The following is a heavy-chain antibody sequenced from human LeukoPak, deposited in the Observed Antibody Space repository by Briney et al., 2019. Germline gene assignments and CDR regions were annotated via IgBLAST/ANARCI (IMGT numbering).Heavy chain of an antibody. Sequence: GGSLRLSCAASGFTFSSYGMHWVRQAPGKGLEWVAFIRYDGSNKYYADSVKGRFTISRDNSKNTLYLQMNSLRAEDMAVYYCATHSGSYYGFDYWGQGTLVTVSS. CDR2: IRYDGSNK. J-gene: IGHJ4*02. V-gene: IGHV3-30*02. CDR1: GFTFSSYG. CDR3: ATHSGSYYGFDY. D-gene: IGHD1-26*01.